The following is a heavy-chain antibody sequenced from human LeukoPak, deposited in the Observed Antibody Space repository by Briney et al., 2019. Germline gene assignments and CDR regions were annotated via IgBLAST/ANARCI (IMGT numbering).Heavy chain of an antibody. J-gene: IGHJ4*02. Sequence: SQTLSLTCTVSGGSISSGSYFWSWIRQPAGKGLEWIGRIYTSGSTHYNPSPKSRVTISIDTSKNQFSLKLNSVTAADTAVYYCAGDTRFWGQGTLVTVSS. V-gene: IGHV4-61*02. CDR2: IYTSGST. CDR3: AGDTRF. CDR1: GGSISSGSYF.